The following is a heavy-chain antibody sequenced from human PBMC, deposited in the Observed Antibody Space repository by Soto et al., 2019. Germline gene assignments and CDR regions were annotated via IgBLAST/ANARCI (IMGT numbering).Heavy chain of an antibody. J-gene: IGHJ4*02. D-gene: IGHD5-12*01. CDR1: GYTFTSYG. Sequence: SVEVSCKSCGYTFTSYGIIWVRQAPGQGLEWMGWISAYNGNTNYAQKLQGRVTMTTDTSTSTAYMELRSLRSDDTAVYYCARDRGQNSGYLWGQGTLVTVSS. V-gene: IGHV1-18*01. CDR2: ISAYNGNT. CDR3: ARDRGQNSGYL.